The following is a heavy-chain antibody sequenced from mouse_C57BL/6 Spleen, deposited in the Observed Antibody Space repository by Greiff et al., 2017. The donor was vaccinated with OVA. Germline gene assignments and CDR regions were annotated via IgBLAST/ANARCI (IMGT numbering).Heavy chain of an antibody. CDR3: AREGYDGYGIDYFDY. V-gene: IGHV5-4*01. CDR2: ISDGGSYT. Sequence: DVMLVESGGGLVKPGGSLKLSCAASGFTFSSYAMSWVRQTPEKRLEWVATISDGGSYTYYPDNVKGRFTISRDNAKNNLYLQMSHLKSEDTAMYYCAREGYDGYGIDYFDYWGQGTTLTVSS. CDR1: GFTFSSYA. D-gene: IGHD2-3*01. J-gene: IGHJ2*01.